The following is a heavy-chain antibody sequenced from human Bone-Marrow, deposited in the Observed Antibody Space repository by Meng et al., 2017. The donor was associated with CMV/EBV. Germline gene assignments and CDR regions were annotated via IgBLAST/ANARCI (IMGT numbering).Heavy chain of an antibody. CDR1: GFTFSSYW. CDR3: AREDIAAAGMGYYYYYGMDV. CDR2: IKQDGSEK. D-gene: IGHD6-13*01. J-gene: IGHJ6*02. Sequence: GESLKISCAASGFTFSSYWMSWVRQAPGKGLEWVANIKQDGSEKYYVDSVKGRFTISRDNAKNSLYLQMNSLRAEDTAVYYCAREDIAAAGMGYYYYYGMDVWGQGTTVTVSS. V-gene: IGHV3-7*01.